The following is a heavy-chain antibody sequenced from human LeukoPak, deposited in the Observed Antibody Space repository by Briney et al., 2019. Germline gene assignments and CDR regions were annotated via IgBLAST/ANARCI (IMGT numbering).Heavy chain of an antibody. Sequence: GGSLRLSCAASGFTFSSYAMSWVRQAPGKGLEWVSAISGSGGSTYYADSVKGRFTISRDNSKNTLYLQMNSLRAEDTAVYYCAKDQITMVRGVAYYYYMDVWGKGTTVTVSS. CDR2: ISGSGGST. CDR1: GFTFSSYA. V-gene: IGHV3-23*01. CDR3: AKDQITMVRGVAYYYYMDV. D-gene: IGHD3-10*01. J-gene: IGHJ6*03.